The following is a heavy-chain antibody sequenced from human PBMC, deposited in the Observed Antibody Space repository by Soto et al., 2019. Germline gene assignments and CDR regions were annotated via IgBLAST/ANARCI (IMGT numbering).Heavy chain of an antibody. Sequence: QVQLVQSGAEVKKPGASVKVSCKASGYTFTGYYIHWVRQAPGQGLEWMGWINTNSGGTNYAQKLQGRVTMTRDTYISTAYMELSRLTSEDTAVYYCARTQTKDYWGQGTLVTVSS. CDR2: INTNSGGT. V-gene: IGHV1-2*02. CDR3: ARTQTKDY. CDR1: GYTFTGYY. J-gene: IGHJ4*01.